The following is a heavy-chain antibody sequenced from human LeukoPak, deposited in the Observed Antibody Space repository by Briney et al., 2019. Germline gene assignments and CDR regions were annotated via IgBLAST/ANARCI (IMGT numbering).Heavy chain of an antibody. D-gene: IGHD2-2*01. V-gene: IGHV3-7*01. CDR3: ARGYATAFDS. CDR1: GFTFDYW. Sequence: GGSLRLSCVGYGFTFDYWMSWVRQAPGKGLEWVANINDDESEKYYVDSVKGRFTVSRDNARSSLFLQMNSLSAEDTAIYFCARGYATAFDSWGQGALVTVSS. J-gene: IGHJ4*02. CDR2: INDDESEK.